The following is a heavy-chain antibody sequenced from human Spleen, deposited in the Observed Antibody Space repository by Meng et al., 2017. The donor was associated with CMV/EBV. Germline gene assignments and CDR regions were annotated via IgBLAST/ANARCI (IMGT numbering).Heavy chain of an antibody. J-gene: IGHJ4*02. V-gene: IGHV3-30*02. CDR3: ARMGLLEWLLPYYLDY. CDR1: GFIFRSYG. Sequence: GESLKISCAASGFIFRSYGMNWVRQAPGKGLEWVAFIRFDGSKKYYVDSVKGRFTISRDNSKNTLYVQMNSLRAEDTAVYYCARMGLLEWLLPYYLDYWGQGTLVTVSS. CDR2: IRFDGSKK. D-gene: IGHD3-3*01.